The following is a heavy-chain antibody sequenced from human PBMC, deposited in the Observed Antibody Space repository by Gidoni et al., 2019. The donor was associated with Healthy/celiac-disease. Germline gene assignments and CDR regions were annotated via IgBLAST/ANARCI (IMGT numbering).Heavy chain of an antibody. CDR3: ARDARYYYGSGRLYYGMDV. J-gene: IGHJ6*02. CDR1: GGTLRRYA. D-gene: IGHD3-10*01. CDR2: IIPILGIA. V-gene: IGHV1-69*04. Sequence: QVQLVQSGAEVTKPGSSVKFSCKASGGTLRRYATSWVRQAPGQGLEWLGRIIPILGIANYAQKFQGRVTITADKSTSTAYMELSSLRSEDTAGYYCARDARYYYGSGRLYYGMDVWGQGTTVTVSS.